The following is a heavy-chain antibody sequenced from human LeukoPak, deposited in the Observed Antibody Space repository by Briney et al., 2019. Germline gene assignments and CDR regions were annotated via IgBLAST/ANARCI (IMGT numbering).Heavy chain of an antibody. D-gene: IGHD1-26*01. Sequence: GESLKISCKGSGYSFTSYWIGWVRQMPGKGLEWMGIINPGSSHTRYSPSFQGQVTISADKSISTAYLQWSSLKGSDTAMYYCASPSGGSRNDDFDIWGQGTLVTVSS. CDR3: ASPSGGSRNDDFDI. J-gene: IGHJ3*02. CDR1: GYSFTSYW. CDR2: INPGSSHT. V-gene: IGHV5-51*01.